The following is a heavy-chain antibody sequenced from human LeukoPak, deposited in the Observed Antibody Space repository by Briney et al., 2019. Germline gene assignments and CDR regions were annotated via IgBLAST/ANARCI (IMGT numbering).Heavy chain of an antibody. J-gene: IGHJ5*02. CDR2: INPNSGGT. V-gene: IGHV1-2*02. CDR3: AGSKLRYFDWLRRDKNWFDP. Sequence: GASVKVSCKASGYTFTGYYMNWVRQAPGQGLEWMGWINPNSGGTNYAQKFQGRVTMTRDTSISTAYMELSRLRSDDTAVYYCAGSKLRYFDWLRRDKNWFDPWGQGTLVTVSS. D-gene: IGHD3-9*01. CDR1: GYTFTGYY.